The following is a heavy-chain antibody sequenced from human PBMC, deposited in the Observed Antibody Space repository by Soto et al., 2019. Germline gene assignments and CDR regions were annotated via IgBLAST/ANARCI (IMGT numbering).Heavy chain of an antibody. D-gene: IGHD6-13*01. CDR2: ISYDGTNK. Sequence: PGGSLRLSCAASGFTFRSYAMDWVRQAPGKGLEWVAVISYDGTNKYYAESVKGRFTISRDNSKNTLSLQMNSLRPEYIALYYCARGDSNSWSDFWGQGTLVTVSS. CDR3: ARGDSNSWSDF. CDR1: GFTFRSYA. V-gene: IGHV3-30*01. J-gene: IGHJ4*02.